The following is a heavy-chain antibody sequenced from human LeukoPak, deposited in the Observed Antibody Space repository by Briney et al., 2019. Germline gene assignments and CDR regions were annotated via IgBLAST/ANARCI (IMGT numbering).Heavy chain of an antibody. CDR3: AKDYSASSGWFVINYYTDV. J-gene: IGHJ6*03. CDR1: GFTFSSYG. V-gene: IGHV3-30*02. CDR2: IRYDGSNK. Sequence: GGSLRLSCAASGFTFSSYGMHWVRQAPGKGLEWVAFIRYDGSNKYYADSVKGRFTISRDNSKNTLYLQMNSLRAEATAVYYCAKDYSASSGWFVINYYTDVWGKGTTVTISS. D-gene: IGHD6-19*01.